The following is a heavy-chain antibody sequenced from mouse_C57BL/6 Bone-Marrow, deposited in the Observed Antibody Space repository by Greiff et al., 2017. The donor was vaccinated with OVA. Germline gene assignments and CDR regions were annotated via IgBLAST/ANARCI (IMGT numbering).Heavy chain of an antibody. CDR3: ARSITTVPTWYFDV. Sequence: QVQLKQPGAELVKPGASVKLSCKASGYTFTSYWMHWVKQRPGQGLEWIGMIHPNSGSTNYNEKFKSKATLTVDKSSSTAYMQLSSLTSEDSAVYYCARSITTVPTWYFDVWGTGTTVTVSS. D-gene: IGHD1-1*01. CDR2: IHPNSGST. V-gene: IGHV1-64*01. J-gene: IGHJ1*03. CDR1: GYTFTSYW.